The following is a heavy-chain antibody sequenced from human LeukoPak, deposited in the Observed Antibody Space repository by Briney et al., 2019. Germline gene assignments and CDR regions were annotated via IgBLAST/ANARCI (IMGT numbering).Heavy chain of an antibody. CDR3: AKDFEELWPDY. J-gene: IGHJ4*02. V-gene: IGHV3-48*01. Sequence: GGSLRLSCAASGFTFSTYNMNWVRQAPGKGLEWVSYISSSSSIIYYADSVKGRFTISRDNSKNTLYLQMNSLRAEDTAVYYCAKDFEELWPDYWGQGTLVTVSS. CDR2: ISSSSSII. CDR1: GFTFSTYN. D-gene: IGHD1-7*01.